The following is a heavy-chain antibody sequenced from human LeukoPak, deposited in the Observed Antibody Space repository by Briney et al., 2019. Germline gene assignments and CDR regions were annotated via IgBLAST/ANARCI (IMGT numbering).Heavy chain of an antibody. J-gene: IGHJ4*02. V-gene: IGHV3-23*01. D-gene: IGHD1-26*01. Sequence: PGGSLRLSCAASGFTFSSYAMSWVRQAPGKGLEWVSAISGSGGSTYYADSVKGRFTISRDNSKNTLYLQMNSLRAEDTAVNYCAKSGGPRGSYNYWGQGTLVTVSS. CDR1: GFTFSSYA. CDR3: AKSGGPRGSYNY. CDR2: ISGSGGST.